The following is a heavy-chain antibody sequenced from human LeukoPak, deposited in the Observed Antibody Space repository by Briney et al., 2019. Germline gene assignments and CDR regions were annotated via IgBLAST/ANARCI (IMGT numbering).Heavy chain of an antibody. V-gene: IGHV4-59*11. CDR3: ARTYSSSWYYYYYYMDV. J-gene: IGHJ6*03. CDR1: GDSISSHY. Sequence: SETLSLTCTVSGDSISSHYWSRIRQPPGRGLEWIGYIYYSGSTNYNPSLKSRVTISVDTSKNQFSLKLSSVTAADTAVYYCARTYSSSWYYYYYYMDVWGKGTTVTVSS. D-gene: IGHD6-13*01. CDR2: IYYSGST.